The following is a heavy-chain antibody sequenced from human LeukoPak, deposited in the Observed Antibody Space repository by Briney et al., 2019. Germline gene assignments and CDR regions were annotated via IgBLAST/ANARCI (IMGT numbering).Heavy chain of an antibody. CDR2: INPNSGGT. Sequence: ALVKVSCKASGYTFTGYYMHWVRQAPGQGLEWMGWINPNSGGTNYAQKFQGRVTMTRDTSISTAYMELSRLRSDDTAVYYCAREHSNLNWFDPWGQGTLVTVSS. CDR3: AREHSNLNWFDP. V-gene: IGHV1-2*02. J-gene: IGHJ5*02. CDR1: GYTFTGYY. D-gene: IGHD4-11*01.